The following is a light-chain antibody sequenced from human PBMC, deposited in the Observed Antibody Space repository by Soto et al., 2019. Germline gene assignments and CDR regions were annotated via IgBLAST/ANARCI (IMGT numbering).Light chain of an antibody. CDR1: QSVRSSR. Sequence: IVLTPFPCTPCLSPRVRATPSRRASQSVRSSRLAWYKQKPGQALRLVMYDASSRATGFPDRFSGSGSGTDFTLTISRLEPEDFAVYYCQQYSSLPRTFGQGTKVDIK. CDR3: QQYSSLPRT. J-gene: IGKJ1*01. V-gene: IGKV3-20*01. CDR2: DAS.